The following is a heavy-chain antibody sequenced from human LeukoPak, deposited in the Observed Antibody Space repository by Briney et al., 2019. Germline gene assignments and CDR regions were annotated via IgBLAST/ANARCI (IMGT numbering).Heavy chain of an antibody. D-gene: IGHD2-2*02. J-gene: IGHJ5*02. Sequence: PGGSLRLSCAASGFTFISYWMSLVRQAPGKGLEWVANIKQDGSEKYYVDSVKGRFTISRDNAKKSLYLQMNSLRAEDTAVCYCVSQLLYGDGWFDPWGQGTLVTVSS. V-gene: IGHV3-7*01. CDR1: GFTFISYW. CDR3: VSQLLYGDGWFDP. CDR2: IKQDGSEK.